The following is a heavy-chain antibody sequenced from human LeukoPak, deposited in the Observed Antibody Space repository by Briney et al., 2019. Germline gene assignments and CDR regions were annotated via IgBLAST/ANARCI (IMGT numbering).Heavy chain of an antibody. D-gene: IGHD3-10*01. CDR1: GFTFSSNY. J-gene: IGHJ6*02. V-gene: IGHV3-53*01. CDR2: IYSGGST. CDR3: AREPMVRGVIIDYYYGMDV. Sequence: PGRSLRLSCAASGFTFSSNYMSWVRQAPGKGLEWVSVIYSGGSTYYADSVKGRFTISRDNSKNTLYPQMNSLRAEDTAVYYCAREPMVRGVIIDYYYGMDVWGQGTTVTVSS.